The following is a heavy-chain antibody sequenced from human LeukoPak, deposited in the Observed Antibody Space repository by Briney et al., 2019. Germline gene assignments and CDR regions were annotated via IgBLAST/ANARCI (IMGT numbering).Heavy chain of an antibody. V-gene: IGHV3-30*02. CDR3: AKTMSPYYYDSSGF. J-gene: IGHJ4*02. CDR2: IRYDGSNK. CDR1: GFTFSSYG. Sequence: GGSLRLSCAASGFTFSSYGMHWVRQAPGKGLEWVAFIRYDGSNKYYADSVKGRFTISRGNSKNTLYLQMNSLRAEDTAVYYCAKTMSPYYYDSSGFWGQGTLVTVSS. D-gene: IGHD3-22*01.